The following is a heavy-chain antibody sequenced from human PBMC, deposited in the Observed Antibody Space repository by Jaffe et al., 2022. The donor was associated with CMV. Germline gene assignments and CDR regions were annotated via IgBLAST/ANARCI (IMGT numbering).Heavy chain of an antibody. CDR1: GFTFSSYE. CDR3: ARVYYDSSGYYSRWGDYYYYYYMDV. V-gene: IGHV3-48*03. D-gene: IGHD3-22*01. J-gene: IGHJ6*03. Sequence: EVQLVESGGGLVQPGGSLRLSCAASGFTFSSYEMNWVRQAPGKGLEWVSYISSSGSTIYYADSVKGRFTISRDNAKNSLYLQMNSLRAEDTAVYYCARVYYDSSGYYSRWGDYYYYYYMDVWGKGTTVTVSS. CDR2: ISSSGSTI.